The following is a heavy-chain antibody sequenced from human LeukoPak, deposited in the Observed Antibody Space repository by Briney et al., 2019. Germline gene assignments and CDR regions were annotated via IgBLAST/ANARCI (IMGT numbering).Heavy chain of an antibody. V-gene: IGHV4-61*02. D-gene: IGHD2-15*01. CDR1: GGSISSGSYY. CDR2: IYTSGST. J-gene: IGHJ4*02. CDR3: ARVGGHVDY. Sequence: PSETLSLTCTVSGGSISSGSYYWSWIRQPAGKGLEWIGRIYTSGSTNYNPSLKSRVTISVDTSKNQFSLKLSSVTAADTAVYYCARVGGHVDYWGQGTLVTVSS.